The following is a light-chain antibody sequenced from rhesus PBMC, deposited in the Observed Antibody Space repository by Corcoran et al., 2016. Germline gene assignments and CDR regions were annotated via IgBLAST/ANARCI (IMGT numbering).Light chain of an antibody. J-gene: IGKJ4*01. CDR1: QSVSNY. V-gene: IGKV3-10*01. CDR3: QQHSSELT. Sequence: QGILTQSPATLSLSPGERATLSCRASQSVSNYLAWYQQKPGQAPRLLIYGASSRATGIADRFSGSGFGTDLPRTISGLEPEDVGLYHCQQHSSELTFGGGTKVEL. CDR2: GAS.